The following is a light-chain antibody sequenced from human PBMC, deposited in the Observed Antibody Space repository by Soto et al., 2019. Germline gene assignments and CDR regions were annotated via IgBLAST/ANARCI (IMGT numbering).Light chain of an antibody. CDR3: AAWDDSLGGRVV. V-gene: IGLV1-47*01. CDR1: SSNIGSNY. Sequence: QSVLTQPPSASGTPGQRVTISCSGSSSNIGSNYVYWYQQLPGTAPKLLIYRNNQRPSGVPDRFSGSKSGTSASLAISGLRSEDEADYYCAAWDDSLGGRVVFGGGTKPTVL. CDR2: RNN. J-gene: IGLJ2*01.